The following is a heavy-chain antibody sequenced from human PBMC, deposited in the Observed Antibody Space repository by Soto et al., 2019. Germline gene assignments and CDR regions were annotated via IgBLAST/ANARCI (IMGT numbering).Heavy chain of an antibody. J-gene: IGHJ4*02. D-gene: IGHD1-26*01. Sequence: SETLSLTCTVDSISTYYWNWIRQPPGKGLEWIGYIYYMGRTNYNSSLKSRVSMSIDTSKNQFSLKLSSVTAADTAIYYCARDPVGVTHFDYWGQGAPVTVSS. CDR3: ARDPVGVTHFDY. CDR1: SISTYY. CDR2: IYYMGRT. V-gene: IGHV4-59*01.